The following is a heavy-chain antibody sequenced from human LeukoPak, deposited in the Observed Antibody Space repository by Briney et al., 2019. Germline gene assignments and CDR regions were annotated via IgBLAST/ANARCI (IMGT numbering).Heavy chain of an antibody. CDR1: GYTFTSYG. CDR3: ARGMEKLVTTVTRYYYYYMDV. CDR2: ISAYNGNT. V-gene: IGHV1-18*01. J-gene: IGHJ6*03. D-gene: IGHD4-17*01. Sequence: ASVKVSCKASGYTFTSYGISWVRQAPGQGLEWMGWISAYNGNTNYAQKLQGRVTMATDTSTSTAYMELRSLRSDDTAVYYCARGMEKLVTTVTRYYYYYMDVWGKGTTVTVSS.